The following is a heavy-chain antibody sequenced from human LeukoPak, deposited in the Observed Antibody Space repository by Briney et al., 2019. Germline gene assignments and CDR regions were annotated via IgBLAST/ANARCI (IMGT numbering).Heavy chain of an antibody. CDR1: GYTFTSYD. CDR3: ARSGYYYGSGSYYLYGMDV. D-gene: IGHD3-10*01. J-gene: IGHJ6*02. CDR2: MNPNSGNT. Sequence: ASVKVSCKASGYTFTSYDINWMRQATGQGLEWMGWMNPNSGNTGYAQKFQGRVTMTRNTSISTAYMELSSLRSEDTAVYYCARSGYYYGSGSYYLYGMDVWGQGTTVTVSS. V-gene: IGHV1-8*01.